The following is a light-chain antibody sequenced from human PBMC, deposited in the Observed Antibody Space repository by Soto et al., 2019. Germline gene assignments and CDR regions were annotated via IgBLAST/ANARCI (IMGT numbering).Light chain of an antibody. CDR3: QQDNSWPLT. CDR2: DIF. CDR1: QSVGSD. Sequence: ELVLTQSPAALSLCKWERATLSCRASQSVGSDLAWYQQKPGQAPRLVIYDIFTRATGVPTRISGSGSGTEFTLTICSLQSEDFALYYCQQDNSWPLTLGGGTKVDIK. V-gene: IGKV3D-15*01. J-gene: IGKJ4*01.